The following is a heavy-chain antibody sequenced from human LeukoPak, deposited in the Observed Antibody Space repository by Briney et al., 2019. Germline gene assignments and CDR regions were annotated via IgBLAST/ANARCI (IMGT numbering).Heavy chain of an antibody. CDR2: IYSGDIT. D-gene: IGHD1-26*01. Sequence: GGSLRLSCAASEFIVSSNYMSWVRQAPGKGLEWVSVIYSGDITYYADSVKGRFTISRDSSRNTLFLHMNTLRAEDTAIYYCAKDRTVGASYWYFDLWGRGTLVTVSS. CDR1: EFIVSSNY. J-gene: IGHJ2*01. CDR3: AKDRTVGASYWYFDL. V-gene: IGHV3-53*01.